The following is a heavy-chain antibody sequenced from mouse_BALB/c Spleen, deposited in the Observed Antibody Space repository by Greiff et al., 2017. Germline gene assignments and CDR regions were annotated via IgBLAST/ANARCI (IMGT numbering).Heavy chain of an antibody. V-gene: IGHV1-5*01. CDR1: GYSFTSYW. D-gene: IGHD1-3*01. CDR3: TRYMTPPYYAMDY. CDR2: IYPGNSDT. Sequence: EVQLQQSGTVLARPGASVKMSCKASGYSFTSYWMHWVKQRPGQGLEWIGAIYPGNSDTSYNQKFKGKAKLTAVTSASTAYMELSSLTNEDSAVYDCTRYMTPPYYAMDYWGQGTSVTVSS. J-gene: IGHJ4*01.